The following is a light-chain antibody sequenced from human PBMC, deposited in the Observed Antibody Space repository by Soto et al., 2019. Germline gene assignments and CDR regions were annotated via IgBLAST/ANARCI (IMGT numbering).Light chain of an antibody. CDR3: QHYGSSPPDT. Sequence: EIVETKCPGTLSLTLGERATLSCRASQSVSSNYVAWYQQKPGQAPRLLIYGTSRRAAGIPDRFSASGSGTDFSLTISRLEPEDFAVYYCQHYGSSPPDTFGQGTKVEIK. CDR2: GTS. CDR1: QSVSSNY. V-gene: IGKV3-20*01. J-gene: IGKJ2*01.